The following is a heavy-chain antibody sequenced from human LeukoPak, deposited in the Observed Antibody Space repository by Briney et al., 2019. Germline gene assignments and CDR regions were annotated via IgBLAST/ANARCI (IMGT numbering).Heavy chain of an antibody. CDR3: ARGGIQPNREFDY. J-gene: IGHJ4*02. CDR2: IWYDGSNK. D-gene: IGHD5-18*01. V-gene: IGHV3-33*01. CDR1: GFTFSSYG. Sequence: GGSLRLSCAASGFTFSSYGMHWVRQAPGKGLEWVAVIWYDGSNKYYADSVKGRFTTSRDNSKNTLYLQMNSLRAEDTAVYYCARGGIQPNREFDYWGQGTLVTVSS.